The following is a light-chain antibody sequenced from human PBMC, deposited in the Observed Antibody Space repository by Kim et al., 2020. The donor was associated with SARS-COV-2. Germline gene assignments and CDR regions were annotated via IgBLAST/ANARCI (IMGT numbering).Light chain of an antibody. V-gene: IGKV3-15*01. CDR3: QQYDTWPMT. Sequence: IVMTQSPVTLSVSPGERATLPCWASQDISSNLAWYQQKPGQAPRLLIYGASTRATGTPARFSGSGSGTEFTLTITGLQSEDFAVYHCQQYDTWPMTFGQGTRLEIK. J-gene: IGKJ5*01. CDR1: QDISSN. CDR2: GAS.